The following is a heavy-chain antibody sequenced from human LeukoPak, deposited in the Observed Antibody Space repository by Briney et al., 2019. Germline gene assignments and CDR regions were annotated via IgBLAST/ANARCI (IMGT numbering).Heavy chain of an antibody. CDR3: AVVEENDAFAI. CDR1: GFMFRDCG. CDR2: VWYDGSSE. V-gene: IGHV3-33*01. D-gene: IGHD3-22*01. J-gene: IGHJ3*02. Sequence: GGSLRLSCAASGFMFRDCGMHWVRQAPGKGLEWVAVVWYDGSSERYADSVKGRFTISRDISKNTLCLQMNSLRAEDTAVYYCAVVEENDAFAIWGQGTLVTVSS.